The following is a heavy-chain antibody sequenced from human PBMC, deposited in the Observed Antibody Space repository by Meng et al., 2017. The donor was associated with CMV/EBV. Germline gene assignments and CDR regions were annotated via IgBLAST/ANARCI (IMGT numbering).Heavy chain of an antibody. CDR2: IIPILGIA. J-gene: IGHJ6*02. CDR1: GYTFTSYY. CDR3: ARSAPSRSITMIVVVIDPLYYYYGMDV. V-gene: IGHV1-69*10. Sequence: SVKVSCKASGYTFTSYYMHWVRQAPGQGLEWMGGIIPILGIANYAQKFQGRVTITADKSTSTAYMELSSLRSEDTAVYYCARSAPSRSITMIVVVIDPLYYYYGMDVWGQGTTVTVSS. D-gene: IGHD3-22*01.